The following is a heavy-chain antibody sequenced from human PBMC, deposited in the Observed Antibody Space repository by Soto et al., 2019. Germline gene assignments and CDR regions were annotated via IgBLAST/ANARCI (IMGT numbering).Heavy chain of an antibody. V-gene: IGHV1-46*01. J-gene: IGHJ4*02. D-gene: IGHD3-9*01. CDR2: INPNGGST. Sequence: QVQLVQSGAEVKKPGASVKVSCKASGYTFSSYYIHWVRQAPGQGLEWIGIINPNGGSTNYAQYIEGRLTVTRDTSTAPVYMDLSALTSDDTAMYYCARGLGLGDCWGKGTLVTVSS. CDR1: GYTFSSYY. CDR3: ARGLGLGDC.